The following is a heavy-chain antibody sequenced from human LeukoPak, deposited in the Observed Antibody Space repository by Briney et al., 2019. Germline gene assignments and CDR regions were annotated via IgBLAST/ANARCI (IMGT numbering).Heavy chain of an antibody. J-gene: IGHJ4*02. CDR3: ARVDDFTYDF. D-gene: IGHD2-2*03. V-gene: IGHV3-64*01. CDR2: ITNDGGTT. Sequence: GGSLRLSCAASGFTFGSYAMHWVRQAPGKGLEYVSAITNDGGTTFYANSVKGRFTISRDNSKNTLFLQMGSLRPEDMAVYYCARVDDFTYDFWGQGTLLTVSS. CDR1: GFTFGSYA.